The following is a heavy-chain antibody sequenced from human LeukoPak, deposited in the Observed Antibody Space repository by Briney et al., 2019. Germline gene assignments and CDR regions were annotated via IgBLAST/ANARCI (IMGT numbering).Heavy chain of an antibody. J-gene: IGHJ4*02. D-gene: IGHD4-17*01. Sequence: ESGPTLVDPTQTLTLTCSFSGFSLTTSGVGVGWIRQSPGKALKGLALIYWNNDNRYSPSLKTRLTITKDTSKNQVVLTMTEMDPVDTATYYCAHYGDYRFMYYFDYWGQGTLVTVSS. CDR2: IYWNNDN. V-gene: IGHV2-5*01. CDR1: GFSLTTSGVG. CDR3: AHYGDYRFMYYFDY.